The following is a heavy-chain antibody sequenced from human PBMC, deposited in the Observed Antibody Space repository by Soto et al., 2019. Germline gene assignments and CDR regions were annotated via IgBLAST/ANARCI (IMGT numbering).Heavy chain of an antibody. J-gene: IGHJ4*02. V-gene: IGHV3-30*01. CDR1: GFTFSSYA. Sequence: QVQLVESGGGVVQPGRSLTLSCAASGFTFSSYAMHWVRQAPGKGLDWVAVISYDGRNKYYADSVKGRFTISRDISKNTLYLQMNSLRTEDTAVYCYVKGGGDYSGHFDYWGQGTLVTVSS. CDR3: VKGGGDYSGHFDY. CDR2: ISYDGRNK. D-gene: IGHD2-21*01.